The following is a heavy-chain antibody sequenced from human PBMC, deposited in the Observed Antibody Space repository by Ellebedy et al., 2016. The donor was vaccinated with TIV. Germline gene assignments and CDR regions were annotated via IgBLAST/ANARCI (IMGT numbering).Heavy chain of an antibody. Sequence: GESLKISCEASGFTFSAFAMGWVRQTPGKGLEWVSGMQGSGRGISYSESVKGRFIISRDNSKNILYLQMNSLRAEDTAIYYCAKERAYTYDNYYSGMDVWGQGTTVTVSS. CDR3: AKERAYTYDNYYSGMDV. J-gene: IGHJ6*02. D-gene: IGHD5-18*01. CDR2: MQGSGRGI. CDR1: GFTFSAFA. V-gene: IGHV3-23*01.